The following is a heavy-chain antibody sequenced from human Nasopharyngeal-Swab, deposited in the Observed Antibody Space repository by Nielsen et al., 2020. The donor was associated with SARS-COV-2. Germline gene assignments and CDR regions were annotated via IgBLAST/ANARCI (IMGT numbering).Heavy chain of an antibody. D-gene: IGHD3-22*01. J-gene: IGHJ6*03. CDR2: IYYSGST. CDR3: ARGPYSSGYPYYYYYYMDV. V-gene: IGHV4-30-4*07. Sequence: RQAPGKGLEWIGYIYYSGSTYYNPSLKSRVTISVDTSKYQFSLKLSSVTAADTAVYYCARGPYSSGYPYYYYYYMDVWGKGTTVTVSS.